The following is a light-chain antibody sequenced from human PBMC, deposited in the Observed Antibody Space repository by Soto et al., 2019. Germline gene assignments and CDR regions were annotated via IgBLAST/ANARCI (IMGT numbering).Light chain of an antibody. V-gene: IGKV3-15*01. Sequence: EIGITQSPATLSVSPGERGTLSCGASQTLYKNLAWYQQKLGQAPRLLIYGASARATDIPARFSGSGSGTEFTLTISGLQSEDFAIYYCQQYSDWPLTFGGGTKVEIK. CDR1: QTLYKN. CDR2: GAS. CDR3: QQYSDWPLT. J-gene: IGKJ4*01.